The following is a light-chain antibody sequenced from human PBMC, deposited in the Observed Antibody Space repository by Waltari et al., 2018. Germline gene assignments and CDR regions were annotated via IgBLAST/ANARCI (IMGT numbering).Light chain of an antibody. V-gene: IGKV3-11*01. CDR1: QSVSSY. CDR2: DAS. J-gene: IGKJ4*01. Sequence: EIVLTQSPATLSLSPGERATLSCRPSQSVSSYLAWYQQKPGQAPSLLIYDASNRATGIPARFSGSGSGTDFTLTISSLEPEDFAVYYCQQRSNWPLTFGGGTKVEIK. CDR3: QQRSNWPLT.